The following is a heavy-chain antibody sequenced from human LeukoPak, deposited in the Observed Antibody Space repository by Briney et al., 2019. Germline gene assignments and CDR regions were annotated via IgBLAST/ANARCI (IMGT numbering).Heavy chain of an antibody. D-gene: IGHD1-26*01. Sequence: GRSLRLSCAASGFTFSSYGMHWVRQAPGKGLEWVAVISYDGSNKYYADSVKGRFTISRDNSKNTLYLQMNSLRAEDTAVYYCTRGRRATHDYWGQGTLVTVSS. CDR1: GFTFSSYG. CDR3: TRGRRATHDY. J-gene: IGHJ4*02. CDR2: ISYDGSNK. V-gene: IGHV3-30*03.